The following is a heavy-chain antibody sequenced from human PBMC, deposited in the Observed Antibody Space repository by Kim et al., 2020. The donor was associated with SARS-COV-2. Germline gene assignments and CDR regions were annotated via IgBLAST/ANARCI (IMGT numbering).Heavy chain of an antibody. J-gene: IGHJ4*02. CDR3: ASGDYYDSAAGY. CDR2: ISYDGSNK. D-gene: IGHD3-22*01. CDR1: GFTFSSYA. V-gene: IGHV3-30-3*01. Sequence: GGSLRLSCAASGFTFSSYAMHWVRQAPGKGLEWVAVISYDGSNKYYADSVKGRFTISRDNSKNTLYLQMNSLRAEDTAVYYCASGDYYDSAAGYWGQGTLVTVSS.